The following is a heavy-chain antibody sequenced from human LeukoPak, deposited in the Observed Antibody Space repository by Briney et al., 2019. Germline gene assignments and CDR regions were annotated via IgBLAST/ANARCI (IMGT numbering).Heavy chain of an antibody. V-gene: IGHV1-8*01. CDR3: ARGRAKMKNWFDP. CDR2: MNPNSGNT. J-gene: IGHJ5*02. Sequence: ASVNVSCKASGYTFTSYDINWVRHATGQGLEWMGWMNPNSGNTGYAQKFQGRVTMTRKTAISTAYMELSSLRSEDTAVHYCARGRAKMKNWFDPWGQGPLVTVSS. CDR1: GYTFTSYD.